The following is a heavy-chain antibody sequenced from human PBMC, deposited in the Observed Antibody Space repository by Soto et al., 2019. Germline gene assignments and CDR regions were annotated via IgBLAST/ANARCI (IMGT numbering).Heavy chain of an antibody. D-gene: IGHD4-4*01. CDR2: IIPIFGTA. V-gene: IGHV1-69*13. Sequence: ASVKVSCKASGGTFSSYAISWVRQAPGQGLEWMGGIIPIFGTANYAQKFQGRVTITADESTSTAYMELSSLRSEDTAVYYCARRTVTHTDYYYYGMDVWGQGTTVTVSS. CDR1: GGTFSSYA. CDR3: ARRTVTHTDYYYYGMDV. J-gene: IGHJ6*02.